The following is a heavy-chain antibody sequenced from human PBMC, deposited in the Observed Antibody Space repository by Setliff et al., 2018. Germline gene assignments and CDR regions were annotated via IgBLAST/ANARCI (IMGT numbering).Heavy chain of an antibody. J-gene: IGHJ4*02. CDR2: INPNSGGT. CDR1: GYIFTDYY. CDR3: VRGLHYLPVGDS. V-gene: IGHV1-2*05. D-gene: IGHD2-21*02. Sequence: ASVKVSCKASGYIFTDYYMHWVRQAPGQELGWMGRINPNSGGTNYLDSVKGRFTVSRDNAYNSLSLQMSSLTAEDTGVYYCVRGLHYLPVGDSWGQGTLVTVSS.